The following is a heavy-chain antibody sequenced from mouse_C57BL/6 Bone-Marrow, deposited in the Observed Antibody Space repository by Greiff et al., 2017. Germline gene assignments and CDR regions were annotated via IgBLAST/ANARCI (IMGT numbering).Heavy chain of an antibody. CDR2: IDPENGDT. CDR1: GFNIKDDY. Sequence: EVMLVESGAELVRPGASVKLSCTASGFNIKDDYMHWVKQRPEQGLEWIGWIDPENGDTEYASKFQGKATITADTSSNTAYLQLSSLTSEDTTVYYCTPPITTVVATDWYFDVWGTGTTVTVSS. D-gene: IGHD1-1*01. J-gene: IGHJ1*03. V-gene: IGHV14-4*01. CDR3: TPPITTVVATDWYFDV.